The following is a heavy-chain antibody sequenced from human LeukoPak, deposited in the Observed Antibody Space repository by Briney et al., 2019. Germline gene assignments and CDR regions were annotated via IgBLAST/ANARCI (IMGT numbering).Heavy chain of an antibody. V-gene: IGHV3-21*01. CDR3: ARDITMVRGVPY. CDR2: ISSSCYI. Sequence: GGSLRLSCAVSGLTFSSYSMNWVRQAPGKGLEWVSSISSSCYIYYSDSVKGRFTISRDNAKNSLDLQMNSLRAEDTAVYYCARDITMVRGVPYWGQGTLVTVSS. D-gene: IGHD3-10*01. J-gene: IGHJ4*02. CDR1: GLTFSSYS.